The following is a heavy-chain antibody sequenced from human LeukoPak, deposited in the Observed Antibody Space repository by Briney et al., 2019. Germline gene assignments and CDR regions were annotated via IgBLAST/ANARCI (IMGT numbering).Heavy chain of an antibody. Sequence: PGGSLRLSCAASGFRFSSYSMNWVRQAPGKGLEWVSYISGSGNAKHYTDSVKGRFTISRDNAKNALYLQMNSLRAEDTAVYFCARDYLYAFDYWGQGTLVTVSS. J-gene: IGHJ4*02. CDR2: ISGSGNAK. CDR3: ARDYLYAFDY. CDR1: GFRFSSYS. V-gene: IGHV3-48*01. D-gene: IGHD2-2*01.